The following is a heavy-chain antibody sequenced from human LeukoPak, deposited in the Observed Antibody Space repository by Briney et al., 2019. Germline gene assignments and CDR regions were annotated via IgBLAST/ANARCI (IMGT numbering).Heavy chain of an antibody. CDR2: ISRSSSTI. J-gene: IGHJ4*02. CDR3: ARDPYSSSSFDY. V-gene: IGHV3-48*01. Sequence: GGSLRLSCAASGFTFSSYSMNWVRQAPGKGLEWVSYISRSSSTIYYADSVKGRFTVSRDNAKNSVYLQMNSLRAEDTAVYYCARDPYSSSSFDYWGQGTLVTVSS. CDR1: GFTFSSYS. D-gene: IGHD6-6*01.